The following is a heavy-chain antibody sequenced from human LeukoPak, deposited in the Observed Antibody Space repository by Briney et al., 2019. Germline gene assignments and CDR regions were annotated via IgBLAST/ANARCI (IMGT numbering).Heavy chain of an antibody. CDR1: GFKFSDYA. J-gene: IGHJ4*02. V-gene: IGHV3-30-3*01. D-gene: IGHD3-3*01. Sequence: GGSLRLSCTVSGFKFSDYAMNWVRQAPGKGLEWVAVKSYDASKEYYADSVKGRFTISRDNFRNTLFLQMNNLRTEDTAVYYCATLNWYDFWSGSSSWGQGTQVIVST. CDR3: ATLNWYDFWSGSSS. CDR2: KSYDASKE.